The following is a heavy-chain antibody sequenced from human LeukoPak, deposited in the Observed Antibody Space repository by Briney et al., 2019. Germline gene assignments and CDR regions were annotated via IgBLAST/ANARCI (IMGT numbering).Heavy chain of an antibody. V-gene: IGHV3-66*01. D-gene: IGHD2-15*01. Sequence: GSLRLSCAASGFSVSNNYMSWVRQAPGRGLEWVSVIYSGGSTFYADSVKGRFTISRDNSKNTLYLQMNSLRAEDTAVYYCASDSYSPEYFQHWGQGTLVTVSS. CDR1: GFSVSNNY. CDR2: IYSGGST. CDR3: ASDSYSPEYFQH. J-gene: IGHJ1*01.